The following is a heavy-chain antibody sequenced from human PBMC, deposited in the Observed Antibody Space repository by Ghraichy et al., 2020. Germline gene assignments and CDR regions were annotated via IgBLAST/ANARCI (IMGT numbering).Heavy chain of an antibody. J-gene: IGHJ6*03. D-gene: IGHD1-7*01. CDR1: GDSIGIGTYY. V-gene: IGHV4-31*03. CDR3: ARPAGGTGNYNFYMDV. CDR2: IYYSGTA. Sequence: SETLSLTCTVSGDSIGIGTYYWTWIRQFPGKGLEWIGYIYYSGTAYYNPSLKSRITMSIDTSKNQFSLKLFSVTAADAAVYYCARPAGGTGNYNFYMDVWGKGTTVAVSS.